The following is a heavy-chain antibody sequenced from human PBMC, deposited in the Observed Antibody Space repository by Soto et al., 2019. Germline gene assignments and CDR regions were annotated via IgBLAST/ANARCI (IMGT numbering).Heavy chain of an antibody. D-gene: IGHD2-2*01. V-gene: IGHV1-69*08. CDR3: ARDLGGYCSSTSCPDY. Sequence: QVQLVQSGAEVKKPGSSVKVSCKASGGTFSSYTISWVRQAPGQGLEWMGRIIPILGIANYAQKFQGRVTITADKSTSTAYMELSSLRSEDTAMYYCARDLGGYCSSTSCPDYWGQGTLVTVSS. J-gene: IGHJ4*02. CDR1: GGTFSSYT. CDR2: IIPILGIA.